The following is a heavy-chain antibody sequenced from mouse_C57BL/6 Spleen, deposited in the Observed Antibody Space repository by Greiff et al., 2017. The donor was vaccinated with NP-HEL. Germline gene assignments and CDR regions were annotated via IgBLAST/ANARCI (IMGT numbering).Heavy chain of an antibody. CDR1: GYSFTGYY. D-gene: IGHD2-4*01. J-gene: IGHJ3*01. CDR3: ERPYDYDSAWFAY. Sequence: VQLKESGPELVKPGASVKISCKASGYSFTGYYMNWVKQSPEKSLEWIGEINPSTGGTTYNQKFKAKATLTVDKSSSTAYMQLKSLTSEDSAVYYCERPYDYDSAWFAYWGQGTLVTVSA. V-gene: IGHV1-42*01. CDR2: INPSTGGT.